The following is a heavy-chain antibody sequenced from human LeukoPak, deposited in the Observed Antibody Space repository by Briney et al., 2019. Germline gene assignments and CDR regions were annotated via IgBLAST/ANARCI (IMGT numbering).Heavy chain of an antibody. J-gene: IGHJ4*02. CDR1: GASISSDH. V-gene: IGHV4-59*01. Sequence: RPSETLSLTCAVSGASISSDHLDWIRQLPGKGLEWIGNVDYNGATKYNPFLQSRITISLDTSNNQFSLTLTSVTAADTALYFCTRGYYEAVDYWGQGRLVTVSS. CDR3: TRGYYEAVDY. CDR2: VDYNGAT. D-gene: IGHD3-16*01.